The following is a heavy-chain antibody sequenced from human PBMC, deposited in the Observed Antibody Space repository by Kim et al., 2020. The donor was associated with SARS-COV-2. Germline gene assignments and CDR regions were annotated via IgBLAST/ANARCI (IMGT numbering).Heavy chain of an antibody. Sequence: YTQKFNGRVTMTRDTSSTSVYMELSSLTSGDTAVYYCARERPATFYFDHWGQGTPVTVSS. CDR3: ARERPATFYFDH. V-gene: IGHV1-46*01. J-gene: IGHJ4*02.